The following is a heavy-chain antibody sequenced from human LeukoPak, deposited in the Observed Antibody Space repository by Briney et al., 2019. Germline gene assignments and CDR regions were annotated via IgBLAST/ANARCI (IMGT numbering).Heavy chain of an antibody. Sequence: SETLSLTCTVSGGSISSYYWSWIRQPPGKGLEWIGYIYYSGSTNYNPSLKSRVTISVDTSKNQFSLKLSSVTAADTAVYYCARGGSLGAFDIWGQGTMVTVSS. V-gene: IGHV4-59*12. CDR2: IYYSGST. D-gene: IGHD3-10*01. CDR3: ARGGSLGAFDI. J-gene: IGHJ3*02. CDR1: GGSISSYY.